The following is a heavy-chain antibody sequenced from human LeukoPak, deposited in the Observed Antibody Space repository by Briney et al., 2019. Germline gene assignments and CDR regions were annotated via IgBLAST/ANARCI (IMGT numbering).Heavy chain of an antibody. CDR3: ARHFGWVGGNVDY. CDR2: MYHTGTS. V-gene: IGHV4-39*01. Sequence: LETLSLTCTVSGGSISSDSYYWGWIRQPPGKGLEWIGYMYHTGTSYYNPSLKSRVTISVDTSKNQFSLKLSSVTAEDTAVYYCARHFGWVGGNVDYWGQGTLVTVSS. D-gene: IGHD3-9*01. J-gene: IGHJ4*02. CDR1: GGSISSDSYY.